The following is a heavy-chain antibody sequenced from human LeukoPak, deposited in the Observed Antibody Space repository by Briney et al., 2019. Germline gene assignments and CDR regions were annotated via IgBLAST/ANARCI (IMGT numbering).Heavy chain of an antibody. Sequence: GASVKVSCKASGYTFTGYYMHWVRQAPGQGLEWMGWINPNSGGTNYAQKFQGRVTMTRDTSISTAYMELSRLTFDDTAVYYCARGAITIFGVAHDFWGQGTLVTVSS. CDR3: ARGAITIFGVAHDF. V-gene: IGHV1-2*02. D-gene: IGHD3-3*01. J-gene: IGHJ4*02. CDR2: INPNSGGT. CDR1: GYTFTGYY.